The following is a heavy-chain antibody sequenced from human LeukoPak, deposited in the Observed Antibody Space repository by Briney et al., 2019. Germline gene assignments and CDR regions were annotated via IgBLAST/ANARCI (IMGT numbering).Heavy chain of an antibody. V-gene: IGHV3-49*04. D-gene: IGHD3-3*01. CDR2: IRSKAYGGTT. CDR1: GFPFNAYW. CDR3: TRDGDTIFGVVEQFDY. Sequence: SGGSLRLSCAASGFPFNAYWMTWVRQAPGKGLEWVGFIRSKAYGGTTEYAASVKGRFTISRDDSKSIAYLQMNSLKTEDTAVYYCTRDGDTIFGVVEQFDYWGQGTLVTVSS. J-gene: IGHJ4*02.